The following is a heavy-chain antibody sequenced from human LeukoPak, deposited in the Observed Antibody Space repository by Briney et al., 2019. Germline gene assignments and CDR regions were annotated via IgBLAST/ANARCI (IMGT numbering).Heavy chain of an antibody. CDR2: IIPMFGTS. V-gene: IGHV1-69*05. D-gene: IGHD3-3*02. J-gene: IGHJ4*02. CDR1: GGNFISYA. CDR3: AIYPFSHFWGGYTHFDY. Sequence: VASVKVSCKASGGNFISYAVSWVRQAPGQGLEWMGGIIPMFGTSNYAQKFQGRVTITTDESTTTAYMELSSLSSEDTAVYYCAIYPFSHFWGGYTHFDYWGQGTLVSVSS.